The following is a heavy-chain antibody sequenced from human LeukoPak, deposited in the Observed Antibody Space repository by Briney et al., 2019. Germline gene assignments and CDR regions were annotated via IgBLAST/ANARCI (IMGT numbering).Heavy chain of an antibody. CDR3: AKAVTSDYHSLYYNYYMDV. Sequence: GRSLRLSCAASGFTFRRYAMHWVRQAPGKGLEWVAVISYDGSNKYFGDSVKCRFTITRDNSKNTLYLQMDGLRAEDTAIYYCAKAVTSDYHSLYYNYYMDVWGEGTTVTVSS. V-gene: IGHV3-30*18. CDR2: ISYDGSNK. CDR1: GFTFRRYA. J-gene: IGHJ6*03. D-gene: IGHD3-10*01.